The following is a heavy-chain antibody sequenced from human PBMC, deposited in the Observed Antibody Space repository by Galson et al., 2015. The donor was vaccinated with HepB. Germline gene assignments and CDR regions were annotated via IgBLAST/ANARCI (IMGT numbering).Heavy chain of an antibody. Sequence: SVKVSCKASGYTFTSYDINWVRQATGQGLEWMGWTNPNSGNTGYAQKFQGRVTMTRNTSISTAYMELSSLRSEDTAVYYCARGQDIVVVPAAISYYYGMDVWGQGTTVTVSS. D-gene: IGHD2-2*02. CDR1: GYTFTSYD. CDR3: ARGQDIVVVPAAISYYYGMDV. J-gene: IGHJ6*02. CDR2: TNPNSGNT. V-gene: IGHV1-8*01.